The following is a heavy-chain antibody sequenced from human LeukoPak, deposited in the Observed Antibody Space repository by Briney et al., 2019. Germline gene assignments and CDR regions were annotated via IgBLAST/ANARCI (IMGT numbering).Heavy chain of an antibody. CDR1: GYTFTSYD. D-gene: IGHD6-13*01. Sequence: ASVTVSCTASGYTFTSYDINWVRQATGQGLEWMGWMNPNSGNTGYAQKFQGRVTMTRNTSISTAYMELSSLRSEDTAVYYCARGDRWQQLVRSYYYYGMDVWGQGTTVTVSS. CDR2: MNPNSGNT. J-gene: IGHJ6*02. CDR3: ARGDRWQQLVRSYYYYGMDV. V-gene: IGHV1-8*01.